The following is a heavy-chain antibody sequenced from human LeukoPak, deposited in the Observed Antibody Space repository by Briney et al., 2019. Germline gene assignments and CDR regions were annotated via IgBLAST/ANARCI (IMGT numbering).Heavy chain of an antibody. V-gene: IGHV3-7*05. CDR3: SRDFNWKNQEASDN. D-gene: IGHD1/OR15-1a*01. J-gene: IGHJ4*02. CDR1: GFAFSTYW. Sequence: GGSLRLSCAASGFAFSTYWMNWVRQAPGKGLEWVANIKQDGSEKYYVDSVKGRFTISRDNAKNSLFLQMNSLRAEDTAVYYCSRDFNWKNQEASDNWGQGTMVTVSS. CDR2: IKQDGSEK.